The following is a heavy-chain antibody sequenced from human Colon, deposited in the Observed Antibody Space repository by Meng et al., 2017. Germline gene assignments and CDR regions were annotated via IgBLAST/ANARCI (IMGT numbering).Heavy chain of an antibody. Sequence: QGPLQESGPGLVKPSGTLSLTCAVSGASISSTYWWSWVRQPPGKGLEWIGEVHHSGGTNYNPSLKSRVTISVDESNNQYSLSLTSVTAADTAIYYCGRNGAYSIDPWGRGTLVTVSS. CDR2: VHHSGGT. D-gene: IGHD2-15*01. J-gene: IGHJ5*02. CDR1: GASISSTYW. CDR3: GRNGAYSIDP. V-gene: IGHV4-4*02.